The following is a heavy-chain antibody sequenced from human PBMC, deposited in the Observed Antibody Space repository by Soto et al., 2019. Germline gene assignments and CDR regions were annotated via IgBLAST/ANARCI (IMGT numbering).Heavy chain of an antibody. Sequence: QLQLQESGPGLVKPSETLSLTCTVSGVSISNSSYYWGWIRRPPGKGLEWIGTIYYSGITYYNPSLKSRLPSSVDTSKNQFSLKLTSVTAADPAVYYCARHGSNWGQGTLVTVSS. J-gene: IGHJ4*02. CDR3: ARHGSN. V-gene: IGHV4-39*01. CDR1: GVSISNSSYY. CDR2: IYYSGIT.